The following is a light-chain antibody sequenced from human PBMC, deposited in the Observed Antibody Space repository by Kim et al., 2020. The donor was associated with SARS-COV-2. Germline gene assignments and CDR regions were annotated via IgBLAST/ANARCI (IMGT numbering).Light chain of an antibody. J-gene: IGLJ3*02. V-gene: IGLV6-57*03. Sequence: KTVTIACNRSSGSIASNYVQWYQQRPGSAPTTVIYEDNQRPSGVPDRFSGSIDSSSNSASLTISGLKTEDEADYYCQSYDSSIPWVFGGGTQLTVL. CDR1: SGSIASNY. CDR2: EDN. CDR3: QSYDSSIPWV.